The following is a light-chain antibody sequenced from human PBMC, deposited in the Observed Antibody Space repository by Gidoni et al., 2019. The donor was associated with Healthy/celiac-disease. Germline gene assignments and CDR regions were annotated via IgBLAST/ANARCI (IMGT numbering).Light chain of an antibody. J-gene: IGLJ2*01. CDR1: NLGDKY. V-gene: IGLV3-1*01. CDR3: QAWDSSTVV. CDR2: QDS. Sequence: SYELTQPPSVSVSPGQTASITCSGDNLGDKYACWYLQKPGQSPVLVIYQDSKRPSGIPERFSGSNSGNTATLTISGTQAMDEADYYCQAWDSSTVVFGGGTKLTVL.